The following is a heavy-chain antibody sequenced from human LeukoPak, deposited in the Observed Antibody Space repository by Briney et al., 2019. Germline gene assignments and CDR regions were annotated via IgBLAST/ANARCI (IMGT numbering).Heavy chain of an antibody. CDR3: ARVKRDIVVVPAAIYYYYMDV. Sequence: GRSLRLSCAASGFTFSSYAMHWVRQAPGKGLEWVAVISYDGSNKYYADSVKGRFTISRDNSKNTLYLQMNSLRAEDTAVYYCARVKRDIVVVPAAIYYYYMDVWGKGTTVTVSS. CDR2: ISYDGSNK. V-gene: IGHV3-30*01. J-gene: IGHJ6*03. D-gene: IGHD2-2*01. CDR1: GFTFSSYA.